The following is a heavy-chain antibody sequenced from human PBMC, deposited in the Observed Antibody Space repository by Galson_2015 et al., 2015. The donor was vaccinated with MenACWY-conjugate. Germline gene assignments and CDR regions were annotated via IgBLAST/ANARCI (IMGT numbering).Heavy chain of an antibody. Sequence: SVKVSCKASGYSFTSYAMHWVRQAPGQGLEWMGWMNTGNGNTKYSQKFQGRVTITRDTSANTAYMQLSSLRSEDTAVYYCARGFSYDSSGYIAGVDYWGQGTLATVSS. J-gene: IGHJ4*02. D-gene: IGHD3-22*01. V-gene: IGHV1-3*04. CDR2: MNTGNGNT. CDR1: GYSFTSYA. CDR3: ARGFSYDSSGYIAGVDY.